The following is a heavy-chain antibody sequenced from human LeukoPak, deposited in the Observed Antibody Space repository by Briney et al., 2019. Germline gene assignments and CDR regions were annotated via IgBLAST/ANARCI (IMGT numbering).Heavy chain of an antibody. CDR2: INPDTGDK. Sequence: GASVKVSCKASGYTFTNYHINWVRQASGQGLEWMTWINPDTGDKGYARKFQDRVTITTDTSISKAYMELRSLSSEDTAVYFCARTTSMTASGYDYWGQGTLVTVS. V-gene: IGHV1-8*03. CDR1: GYTFTNYH. D-gene: IGHD2-21*02. J-gene: IGHJ4*02. CDR3: ARTTSMTASGYDY.